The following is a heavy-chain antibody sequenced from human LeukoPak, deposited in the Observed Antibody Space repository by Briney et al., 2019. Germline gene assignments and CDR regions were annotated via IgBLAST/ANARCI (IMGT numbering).Heavy chain of an antibody. J-gene: IGHJ5*02. D-gene: IGHD6-13*01. CDR3: ARKAAARRNWFDP. CDR2: INHSGST. CDR1: GGSFSGYY. V-gene: IGHV4-34*01. Sequence: SETLSLTCAVYGGSFSGYYWSWIRQPPGKGLEWIGEINHSGSTNYNPSLKSRVTISVDTSKNQFSLKLSSVTAADTAVYYCARKAAARRNWFDPWGQGTLVTVSS.